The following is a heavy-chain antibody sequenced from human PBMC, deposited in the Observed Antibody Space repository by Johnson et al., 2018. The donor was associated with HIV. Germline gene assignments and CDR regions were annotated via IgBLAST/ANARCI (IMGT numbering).Heavy chain of an antibody. V-gene: IGHV3-30*04. J-gene: IGHJ3*01. CDR1: GFTFSSYA. CDR3: AKVFNSETTVYYSYAAFDV. CDR2: ISHDGSNK. D-gene: IGHD3-22*01. Sequence: QVQLVESGGGVVQPGRSLRLSCAASGFTFSSYAMHWVRQAPGKGLEWVAVISHDGSNKYYADSVKGRFTISRDNSKNTLYLQMNTLRAEDTAVYYCAKVFNSETTVYYSYAAFDVWGQGTVVTVSS.